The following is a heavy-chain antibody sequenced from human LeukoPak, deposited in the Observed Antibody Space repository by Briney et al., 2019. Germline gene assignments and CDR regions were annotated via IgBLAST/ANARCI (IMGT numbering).Heavy chain of an antibody. CDR2: IRYDGNNK. Sequence: GGSLRLSCAASGFTFSSYAMHWVRQAPGKGLEWVAFIRYDGNNKYYADSVKGRFTISRDNSKNTLYLQMNSLRAEDTAVYYCAKGEWGTGYYSDYWGQGTLVTVSS. V-gene: IGHV3-30*02. CDR1: GFTFSSYA. D-gene: IGHD3/OR15-3a*01. J-gene: IGHJ4*02. CDR3: AKGEWGTGYYSDY.